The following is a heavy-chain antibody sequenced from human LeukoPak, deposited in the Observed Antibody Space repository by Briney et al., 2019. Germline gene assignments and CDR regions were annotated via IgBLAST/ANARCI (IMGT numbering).Heavy chain of an antibody. V-gene: IGHV3-73*01. Sequence: HPWGSLRLSCAASGFTFSGSVMRWVRQASGKGLEWVGRIRSKANSYATAYAASVKGRFTISRDDSKNTAYLQMNSLKTEDTAVYYCSVNYCSGGSCYMLWGQGTLVTVSS. CDR1: GFTFSGSV. J-gene: IGHJ4*02. D-gene: IGHD2-15*01. CDR3: SVNYCSGGSCYML. CDR2: IRSKANSYAT.